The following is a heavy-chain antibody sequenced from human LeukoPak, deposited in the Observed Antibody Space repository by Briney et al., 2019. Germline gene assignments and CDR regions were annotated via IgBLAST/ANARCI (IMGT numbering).Heavy chain of an antibody. CDR1: GYTFTNYY. CDR2: INPSGGST. V-gene: IGHV1-46*01. D-gene: IGHD5-12*01. CDR3: ARERYAPGAFDI. J-gene: IGHJ3*02. Sequence: GASVKVSFKASGYTFTNYYMHWVRQAPGQGVEWMGIINPSGGSTSYAQKFQGRVTMTRDTSTSTVYMELSSLRSEDTAVYYCARERYAPGAFDIWGQGTMVTVSS.